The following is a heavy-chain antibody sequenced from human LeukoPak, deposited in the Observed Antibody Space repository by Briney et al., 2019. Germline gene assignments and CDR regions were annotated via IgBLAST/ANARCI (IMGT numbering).Heavy chain of an antibody. CDR1: GFTYSDYY. D-gene: IGHD5-12*01. V-gene: IGHV3-11*04. CDR2: MSGSGSDI. CDR3: ARDIVAPGLFFDS. Sequence: GGSLRLSCAASGFTYSDYYMGWIRQAPGKGLEGVSYMSGSGSDIYYADSVKGRFTISRDNGRNSLYLQMNSLRAEDTAVYYCARDIVAPGLFFDSWGQGTLVTVSS. J-gene: IGHJ4*02.